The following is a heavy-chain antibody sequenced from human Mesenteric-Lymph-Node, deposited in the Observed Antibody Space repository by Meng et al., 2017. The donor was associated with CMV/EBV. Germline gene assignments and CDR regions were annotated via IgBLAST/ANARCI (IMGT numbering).Heavy chain of an antibody. CDR3: ASGSSWYYYYYGMDV. Sequence: ASVKVSCKASGYTFTGYYMHWVRQAPGQGLEWMGWINPNSDGTNYAQKFQGRVTMTRDTSISTAYMELSRLRSDDTAVYYCASGSSWYYYYYGMDVWGQGTTVTVSS. CDR1: GYTFTGYY. D-gene: IGHD6-13*01. V-gene: IGHV1-2*02. J-gene: IGHJ6*02. CDR2: INPNSDGT.